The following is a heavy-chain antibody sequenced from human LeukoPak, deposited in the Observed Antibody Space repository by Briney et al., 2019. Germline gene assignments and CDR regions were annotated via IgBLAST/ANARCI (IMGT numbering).Heavy chain of an antibody. J-gene: IGHJ5*02. V-gene: IGHV3-15*01. D-gene: IGHD5-12*01. CDR1: GFTFSHAW. CDR2: IKSKSDGGTT. Sequence: GGSLRPSCAASGFTFSHAWMSWVRQAPGKGLEWVGRIKSKSDGGTTDYAAPVKGRFTISRDDSKNTLYLQMNSLKTEDTGVYYCSSGGYSGYDFDNWGQGTLVTVSS. CDR3: SSGGYSGYDFDN.